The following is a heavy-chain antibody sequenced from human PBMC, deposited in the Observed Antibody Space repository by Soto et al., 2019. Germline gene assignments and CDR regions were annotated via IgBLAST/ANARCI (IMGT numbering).Heavy chain of an antibody. D-gene: IGHD4-17*01. CDR1: GFTFRDYG. J-gene: IGHJ4*02. CDR3: AKGALRVTTYFDN. V-gene: IGHV3-23*01. Sequence: EVQLLESGGGLVQPGGSLRLSCAASGFTFRDYGISWVRLAPGKGLECVSAISANGGSTYYADSVQGRFTITRDNSNNTLHLQMNSLRAEDTAVYYCAKGALRVTTYFDNGGQGTLVTVSS. CDR2: ISANGGST.